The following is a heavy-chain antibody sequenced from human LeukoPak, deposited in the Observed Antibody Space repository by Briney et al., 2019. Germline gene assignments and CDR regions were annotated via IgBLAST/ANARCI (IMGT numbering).Heavy chain of an antibody. D-gene: IGHD5-12*01. CDR3: AKGGGYEAQYYYYYLDV. CDR2: VRSKVNSYAT. J-gene: IGHJ6*03. V-gene: IGHV3-73*01. CDR1: GYNFNTYW. Sequence: GESLKISCKGSGYNFNTYWIGWVRQASGKGLEWVGRVRSKVNSYATAYVASVKGRFTISRDDSKNTAYLQMKSLRAEDTAVYYCAKGGGYEAQYYYYYLDVWGKGTTVTISS.